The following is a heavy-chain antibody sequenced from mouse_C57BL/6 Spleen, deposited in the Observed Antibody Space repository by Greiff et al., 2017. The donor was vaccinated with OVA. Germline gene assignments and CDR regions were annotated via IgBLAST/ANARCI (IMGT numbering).Heavy chain of an antibody. CDR3: ARHLYGNYFDY. Sequence: QVQLQQPGAELVKPGASVKLSCKASGYTFTSYWMQWVKQRPGQGLEWIGEIDPSDSYTNYNQKFKGKATLTVDTSSRTAYMQRSSLTSEDSAVYYCARHLYGNYFDYWGQGTTLTVSS. J-gene: IGHJ2*01. CDR2: IDPSDSYT. D-gene: IGHD2-1*01. V-gene: IGHV1-50*01. CDR1: GYTFTSYW.